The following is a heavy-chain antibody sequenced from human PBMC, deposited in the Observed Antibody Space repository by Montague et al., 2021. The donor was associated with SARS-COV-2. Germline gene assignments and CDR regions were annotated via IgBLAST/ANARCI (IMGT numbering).Heavy chain of an antibody. CDR3: ARPPEH. Sequence: SETLSLTRTVSGGSISSSTYDWGWIRQPPGKGLEWIGSIYYSGRTYYKSSLKSRLTISIDTSKNQLSLKLSSVTAADTAVYYCARPPEHWGQGSLVTVSS. CDR1: GGSISSSTYD. V-gene: IGHV4-39*01. J-gene: IGHJ1*01. CDR2: IYYSGRT.